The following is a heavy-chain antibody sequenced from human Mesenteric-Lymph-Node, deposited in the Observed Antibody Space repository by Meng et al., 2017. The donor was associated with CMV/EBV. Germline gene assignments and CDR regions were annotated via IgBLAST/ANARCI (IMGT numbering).Heavy chain of an antibody. CDR1: GFTFNIYG. D-gene: IGHD3-10*01. CDR2: IRPDESET. V-gene: IGHV3-30*02. CDR3: VSGDIKWELQPLDY. J-gene: IGHJ4*02. Sequence: GGSLRLSCAASGFTFNIYGMHWVRRAPGKGLEWVSFIRPDESETYYADSVKGRFAISRDNSKNTLYMQMSSLRVEDTAVYYCVSGDIKWELQPLDYWGQGTLVTVSS.